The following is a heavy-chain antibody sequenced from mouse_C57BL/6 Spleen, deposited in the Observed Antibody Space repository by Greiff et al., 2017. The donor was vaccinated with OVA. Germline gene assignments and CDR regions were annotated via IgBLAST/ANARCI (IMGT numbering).Heavy chain of an antibody. D-gene: IGHD3-3*01. J-gene: IGHJ2*01. V-gene: IGHV1-15*01. CDR3: TRRGRGDFDY. CDR1: GYTFTDYE. Sequence: QVQLQQSGAELVRPGASVTLSCKASGYTFTDYEMHWVKQTPVHGLEWIGAIDPETGGTAYNQKFKGKAILTADKSSSTAYMELRSLTSEDSAVYYCTRRGRGDFDYWGQGTTPTVSS. CDR2: IDPETGGT.